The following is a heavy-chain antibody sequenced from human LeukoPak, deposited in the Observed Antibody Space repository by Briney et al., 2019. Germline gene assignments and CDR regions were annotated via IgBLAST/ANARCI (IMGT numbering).Heavy chain of an antibody. CDR2: IKQDGIEI. CDR1: GFTFSSYW. CDR3: ARGLGPRTNYYYLDY. V-gene: IGHV3-7*01. Sequence: GGSLRLSCVASGFTFSSYWMTWVRQTPGKGLEWVANIKQDGIEIYYVDSVKGRFTISRDNAKNSLYMQMNSLRAEDTAVYYCARGLGPRTNYYYLDYWGQGTLLIVSS. D-gene: IGHD5-24*01. J-gene: IGHJ4*02.